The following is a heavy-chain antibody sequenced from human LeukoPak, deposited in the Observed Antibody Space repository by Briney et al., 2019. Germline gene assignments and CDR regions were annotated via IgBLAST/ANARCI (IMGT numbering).Heavy chain of an antibody. CDR1: GFTFSSYA. V-gene: IGHV3-23*03. D-gene: IGHD3-3*01. CDR3: ARHDWFDP. Sequence: GGSLRLSCAASGFTFSSYAMSWVRQAPGKGLEWVSVIYSGGSTYYADSVKGRFTISRDNSKNTLYLQMNSLRAEDTAIYYCARHDWFDPWGQGTLVTVSS. J-gene: IGHJ5*02. CDR2: IYSGGST.